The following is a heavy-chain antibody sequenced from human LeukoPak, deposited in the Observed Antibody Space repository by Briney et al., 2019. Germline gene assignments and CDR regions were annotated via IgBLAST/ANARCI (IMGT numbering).Heavy chain of an antibody. CDR2: IYHSGST. V-gene: IGHV4-38-2*02. CDR3: ARAPPSIAAAGNWFDP. D-gene: IGHD6-13*01. CDR1: GYSISSGHY. J-gene: IGHJ5*02. Sequence: SETLSLTCTLSGYSISSGHYWGWIRQPPGKGLVWNGSIYHSGSTYYTPSLKRRDPISGDTTKHQLALKLSSVTAADTAVYYCARAPPSIAAAGNWFDPWGQGTLVTVSS.